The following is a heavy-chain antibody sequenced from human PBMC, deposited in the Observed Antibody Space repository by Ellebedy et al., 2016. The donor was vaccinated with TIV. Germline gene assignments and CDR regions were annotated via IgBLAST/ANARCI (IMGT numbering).Heavy chain of an antibody. CDR3: VRGGELLRSTFPF. J-gene: IGHJ4*02. Sequence: GESLKISCKGSGYSFDSHWIGWVRQMPGKGLQWMGIIFPGDSDTRYSPSFQGQVTISVDKSISTAYLQWSSLTASDAAMYYWVRGGELLRSTFPFWGQGTLVTVTS. CDR2: IFPGDSDT. V-gene: IGHV5-51*01. D-gene: IGHD1-7*01. CDR1: GYSFDSHW.